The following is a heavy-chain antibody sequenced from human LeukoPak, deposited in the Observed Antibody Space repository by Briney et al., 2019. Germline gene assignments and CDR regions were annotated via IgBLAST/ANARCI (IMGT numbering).Heavy chain of an antibody. Sequence: HAGGSLRLSCAASGFTFSSYSMNWVRQAPGKGLEWVSAINTPGGSTYYADSVKGRFTISRDNSKNTLYLQMNSLRAEDTALYYCARDKSSGYYYFDYWGQGTLVTVSS. CDR3: ARDKSSGYYYFDY. CDR1: GFTFSSYS. J-gene: IGHJ4*02. V-gene: IGHV3-23*01. CDR2: INTPGGST. D-gene: IGHD3-22*01.